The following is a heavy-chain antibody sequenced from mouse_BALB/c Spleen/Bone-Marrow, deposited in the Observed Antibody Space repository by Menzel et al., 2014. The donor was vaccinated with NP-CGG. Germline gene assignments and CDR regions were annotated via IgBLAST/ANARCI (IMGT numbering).Heavy chain of an antibody. V-gene: IGHV5-12-2*01. CDR1: GFTFSSYI. D-gene: IGHD3-1*01. CDR2: ISNGGGST. J-gene: IGHJ4*01. CDR3: TRHVGNPYAMDY. Sequence: DVQLVESGGGLVQPGGSLKLSCAASGFTFSSYIMSWVRQTPEKRLEWVAYISNGGGSTHYPDTIKGRFTISRDNAKNTLYLQMSSLKSEDTAMYYCTRHVGNPYAMDYWGQGTSVTVSS.